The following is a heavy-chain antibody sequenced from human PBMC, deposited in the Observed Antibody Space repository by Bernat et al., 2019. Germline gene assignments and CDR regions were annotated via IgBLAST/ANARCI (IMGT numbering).Heavy chain of an antibody. Sequence: EVQLVESGGGLVQPGGSLRLSCAASGFTFSSYSMNWVRQAPGKGLEWVSYISSSSSNIFYADSVKGRFTISRDKAKNSLYLQMNSLRAEDTAVYYCARVGTPEGDFDYWGQGTLVTVSS. CDR1: GFTFSSYS. CDR2: ISSSSSNI. CDR3: ARVGTPEGDFDY. D-gene: IGHD1-7*01. V-gene: IGHV3-48*01. J-gene: IGHJ4*02.